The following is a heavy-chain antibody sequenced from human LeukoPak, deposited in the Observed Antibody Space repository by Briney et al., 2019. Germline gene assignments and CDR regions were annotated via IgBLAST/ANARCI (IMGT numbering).Heavy chain of an antibody. Sequence: GGSLRLSCAASGFTLSSNWMHWVRQAPGKGLVWVSRINSDGSSTSYADSVKGRFTISRDNGKNTVFLQMNSLRAEDTAVYYCAHSSGWYRGFDIWAQGTLVTVSS. CDR2: INSDGSST. J-gene: IGHJ4*02. V-gene: IGHV3-74*01. D-gene: IGHD6-19*01. CDR1: GFTLSSNW. CDR3: AHSSGWYRGFDI.